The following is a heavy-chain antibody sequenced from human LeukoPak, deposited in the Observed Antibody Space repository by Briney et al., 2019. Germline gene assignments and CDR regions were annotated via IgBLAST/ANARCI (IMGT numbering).Heavy chain of an antibody. CDR3: ARDERLLSFLK. CDR1: GSTFSSYW. V-gene: IGHV3-74*01. CDR2: INSDGSST. D-gene: IGHD3-3*01. Sequence: PGGSLRPSCAASGSTFSSYWMHWVRQAPGKGLVWVSRINSDGSSTSYADSVKGRFTISRDNAKNTLYLQMNSLRAEDTAIYYCARDERLLSFLKWGQGTLVTVSS. J-gene: IGHJ4*02.